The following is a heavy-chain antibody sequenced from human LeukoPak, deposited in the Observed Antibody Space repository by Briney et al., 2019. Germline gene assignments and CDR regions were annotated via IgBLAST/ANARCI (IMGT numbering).Heavy chain of an antibody. CDR2: IWYGGSNK. V-gene: IGHV3-33*08. Sequence: GGSLRLSCAASGFTFSSYGMHWVRQAPGKGLEWVAVIWYGGSNKYYADSVKGRFTISRDNSKNTLYLQMNSLRAEDTAVYYCASTGVNYDAFDIWGQGTMVTVSS. D-gene: IGHD1-7*01. CDR3: ASTGVNYDAFDI. CDR1: GFTFSSYG. J-gene: IGHJ3*02.